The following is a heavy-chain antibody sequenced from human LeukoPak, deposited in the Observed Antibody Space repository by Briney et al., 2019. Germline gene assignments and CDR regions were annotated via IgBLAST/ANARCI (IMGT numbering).Heavy chain of an antibody. CDR3: ARRRIRDSKVDY. Sequence: GASVKVSCKDSGYTFTSYDINWVRQATGQGLEWMGWMNPNSGNTGYAQKFQGRVTMTRNTSISTAYMELSSLRSEDTAVYYCARRRIRDSKVDYWGQGTLVTVSS. J-gene: IGHJ4*02. CDR2: MNPNSGNT. CDR1: GYTFTSYD. D-gene: IGHD2-15*01. V-gene: IGHV1-8*01.